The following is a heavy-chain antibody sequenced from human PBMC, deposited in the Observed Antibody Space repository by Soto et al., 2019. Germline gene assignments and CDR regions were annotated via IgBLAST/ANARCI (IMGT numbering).Heavy chain of an antibody. V-gene: IGHV4-30-4*01. CDR3: ASYSYFPSTFDY. D-gene: IGHD2-15*01. CDR1: GGSISSGDYY. J-gene: IGHJ4*02. Sequence: PSETLSLTCTVSGGSISSGDYYWSWIRQPPGKGLEWIGYIHYSGSTYYNPSLKSRVTISVDTSKNQFSLKLSSVTAADTAVYYCASYSYFPSTFDYWGQGTLVTVSS. CDR2: IHYSGST.